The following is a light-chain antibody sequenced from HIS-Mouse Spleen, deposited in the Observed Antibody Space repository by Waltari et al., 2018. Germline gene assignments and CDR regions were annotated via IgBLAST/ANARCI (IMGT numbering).Light chain of an antibody. Sequence: SYELTQPPSLSVPPGQTARIPCSGDALPKKYAYWYQQKSGQAPVLVIYEDSKRPSGIPERFSGSSSGTMATLTISGAQVEDEADYYCYSTDSSGNHRVFGGGTKLTVL. J-gene: IGLJ2*01. CDR2: EDS. CDR3: YSTDSSGNHRV. CDR1: ALPKKY. V-gene: IGLV3-10*01.